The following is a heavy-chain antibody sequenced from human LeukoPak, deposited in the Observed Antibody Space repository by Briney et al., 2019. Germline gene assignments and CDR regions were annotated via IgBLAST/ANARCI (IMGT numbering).Heavy chain of an antibody. D-gene: IGHD2-2*01. CDR1: GFTFSSYS. CDR2: IRYDGSNK. Sequence: GGSLRLSCAASGFTFSSYSMNWVRQAPGKGLEWVAFIRYDGSNKYYADSVKGRFTISRDNSKNTLYLHVNSLRPEDTAVYYCASEKAGYCSSTSCLEYWGQGTLVTVSS. CDR3: ASEKAGYCSSTSCLEY. J-gene: IGHJ4*02. V-gene: IGHV3-30*02.